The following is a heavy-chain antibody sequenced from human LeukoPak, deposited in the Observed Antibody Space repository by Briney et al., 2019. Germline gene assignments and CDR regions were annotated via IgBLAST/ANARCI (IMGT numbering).Heavy chain of an antibody. J-gene: IGHJ4*02. V-gene: IGHV7-4-1*02. Sequence: ASVKVSCKASGYTFTNYVMNWVRQAPGQGLEWMGWINTNTGNPTYAQGFTRRFVFSLDTSVSTHLLQINSLKAEDTAVYYCARGDSKASDYWGQRTLVTVSS. CDR2: INTNTGNP. CDR1: GYTFTNYV. CDR3: ARGDSKASDY. D-gene: IGHD3-22*01.